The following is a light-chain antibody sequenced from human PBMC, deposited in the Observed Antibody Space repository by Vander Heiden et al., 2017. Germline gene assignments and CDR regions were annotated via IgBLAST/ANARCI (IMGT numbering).Light chain of an antibody. CDR1: RRGTSNY. V-gene: IGKV3-20*01. CDR3: QQYANSPPT. CDR2: GAS. J-gene: IGKJ1*01. Sequence: EIVLTTSPGTLSLAPGERAAISSRAARRGTSNYLAWYQKKPGQAPRLLIYGASTRATGIPDTFSGSGSGTDFTLTISRLEPEDFALYYCQQYANSPPTFGQGTKVEIK.